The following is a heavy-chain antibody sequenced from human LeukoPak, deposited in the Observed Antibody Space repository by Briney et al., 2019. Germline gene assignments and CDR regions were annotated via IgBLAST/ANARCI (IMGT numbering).Heavy chain of an antibody. J-gene: IGHJ4*02. Sequence: ASVTVSCKASGYTFTIYYIHWVRQAPGQGLEWMGIINPSGGSTSYAQKFQGRVTMTRDMSTSTVYMELSSLRSEDTAVYYCARDRVGWELPDYWGQGTLVTVSS. V-gene: IGHV1-46*01. CDR1: GYTFTIYY. CDR2: INPSGGST. CDR3: ARDRVGWELPDY. D-gene: IGHD1-26*01.